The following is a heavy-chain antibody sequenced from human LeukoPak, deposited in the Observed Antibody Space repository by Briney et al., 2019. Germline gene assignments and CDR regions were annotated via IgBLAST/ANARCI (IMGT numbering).Heavy chain of an antibody. V-gene: IGHV3-48*01. J-gene: IGHJ5*02. CDR3: ARDGWFGDYNWFDP. D-gene: IGHD3-10*01. CDR2: ISGSASNTI. CDR1: GFTFSSYA. Sequence: PGGSLRLSCAASGFTFSSYAMSWVRQAPGKGLERVSAISGSASNTIYYADSVKGRFTISRDNAKNSLYLQMNSLRAEDTAMYYCARDGWFGDYNWFDPWGQGTLVTVSS.